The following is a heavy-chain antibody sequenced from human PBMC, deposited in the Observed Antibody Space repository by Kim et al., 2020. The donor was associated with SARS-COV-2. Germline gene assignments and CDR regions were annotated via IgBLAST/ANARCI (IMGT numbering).Heavy chain of an antibody. V-gene: IGHV3-30*18. CDR3: AKSGSGSYPSLYDY. D-gene: IGHD1-26*01. J-gene: IGHJ4*02. CDR2: ISYDGSNK. Sequence: GRSLRLSCAASGFTFSSYGMHWVRQAPGKGLEWVAVISYDGSNKYYADSVKGRFTISRDNSKNTLYLQMNSLRAEDTAVYYCAKSGSGSYPSLYDYWGQGTLVTVSS. CDR1: GFTFSSYG.